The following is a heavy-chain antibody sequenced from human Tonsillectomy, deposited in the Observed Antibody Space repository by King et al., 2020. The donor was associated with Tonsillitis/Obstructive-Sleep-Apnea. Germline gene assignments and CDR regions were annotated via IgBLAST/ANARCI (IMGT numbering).Heavy chain of an antibody. CDR2: IKSKTYGGTT. J-gene: IGHJ4*02. CDR3: TTAETDY. Sequence: VQLVESGGGLVKPGGSLRLSCAASGFTFSNAWMSWVRQAPGKGLEWVGLIKSKTYGGTTDYSAPVKGRFTISRDDSKNTLYLQMNSLKTEDTAVYYCTTAETDYWGQGTLVTVSS. V-gene: IGHV3-15*01. CDR1: GFTFSNAW.